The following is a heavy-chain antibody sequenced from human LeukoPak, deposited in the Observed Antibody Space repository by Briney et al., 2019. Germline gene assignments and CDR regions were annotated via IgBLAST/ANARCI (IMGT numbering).Heavy chain of an antibody. CDR2: IDTSSSYI. CDR3: ARSQRASAWYIDEY. D-gene: IGHD6-19*01. V-gene: IGHV3-21*01. CDR1: GFTFSAYN. Sequence: GGSLRLSCAASGFTFSAYNMNWVSRAPGKGLEWVASIDTSSSYIFYADSVRGRFTISRDNAKNSLTLQMNSLRVEDAAVYYCARSQRASAWYIDEYWGQGTVVTVSS. J-gene: IGHJ4*02.